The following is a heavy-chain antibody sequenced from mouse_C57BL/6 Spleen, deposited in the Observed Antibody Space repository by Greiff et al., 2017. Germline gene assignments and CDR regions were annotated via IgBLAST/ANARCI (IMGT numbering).Heavy chain of an antibody. CDR2: IYPGDGDT. CDR1: GYAFSSSW. D-gene: IGHD2-1*01. V-gene: IGHV1-82*01. CDR3: ARYGGNYWFAY. J-gene: IGHJ3*01. Sequence: VQLKESGPELVKPGASVKISCKASGYAFSSSWMNWVKQRPGKGLEWIGRIYPGDGDTNYNGKFKGKATLTADKSSSTAYMQLSSLTSEDSAVYFCARYGGNYWFAYWGQGTLVTVSA.